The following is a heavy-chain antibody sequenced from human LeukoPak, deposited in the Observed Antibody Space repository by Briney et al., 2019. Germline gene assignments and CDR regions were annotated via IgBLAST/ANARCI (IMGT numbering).Heavy chain of an antibody. CDR2: IYPGGSDT. CDR3: ARLGGFGGLSYFDY. Sequence: GESLQISFKGSGYRFTSYWIGWVRPMPGKGLGWMGIIYPGGSDTRYSPSFQGQVTISADKSISTAYLQWSSLKASDTAMYYCARLGGFGGLSYFDYWGQGTLVTVSS. V-gene: IGHV5-51*01. CDR1: GYRFTSYW. D-gene: IGHD6-25*01. J-gene: IGHJ4*02.